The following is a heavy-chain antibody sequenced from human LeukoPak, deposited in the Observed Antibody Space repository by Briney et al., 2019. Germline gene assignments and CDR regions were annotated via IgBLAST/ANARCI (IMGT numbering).Heavy chain of an antibody. CDR3: ARESDSSGFDY. CDR2: ISSSGSTI. V-gene: IGHV3-48*03. CDR1: GFTFSSYE. J-gene: IGHJ4*02. Sequence: PGGSLRLSCAASGFTFSSYEMNWVRQAPGKGLEWVSYISSSGSTIYYADSVKGRFTISRDNAKNSLYLQMNSPSAEDTAVYYCARESDSSGFDYWGQGTLVTVSS. D-gene: IGHD3-22*01.